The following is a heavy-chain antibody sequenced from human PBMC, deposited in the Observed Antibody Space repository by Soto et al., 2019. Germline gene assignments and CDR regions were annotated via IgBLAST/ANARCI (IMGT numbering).Heavy chain of an antibody. V-gene: IGHV3-48*02. CDR2: ISSSSSSI. J-gene: IGHJ6*02. Sequence: AGGSLRLSCAASGFTFSSYGMNWVRQAPGKGLEWVSFISSSSSSIYYADSVKGRFTISRDNAKNTLYLQMNSLRDEDTAVYYCARGGPYYYDSSGYRQYYYYGMDVWGQGTTVTVSS. D-gene: IGHD3-22*01. CDR3: ARGGPYYYDSSGYRQYYYYGMDV. CDR1: GFTFSSYG.